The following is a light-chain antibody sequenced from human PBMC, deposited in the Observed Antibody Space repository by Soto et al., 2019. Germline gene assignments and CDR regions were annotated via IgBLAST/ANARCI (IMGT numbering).Light chain of an antibody. J-gene: IGLJ1*01. Sequence: QSALTQPASVSGSPGQSITISCTGTSSTVGGFNVVSWYQQHPGKAPKVIIYEGIKRPSGVSNRFSGSNSGSTASLTISGLQAEDEADYYCCSYVGATTNVFGTGTKLTV. V-gene: IGLV2-23*01. CDR3: CSYVGATTNV. CDR2: EGI. CDR1: SSTVGGFNV.